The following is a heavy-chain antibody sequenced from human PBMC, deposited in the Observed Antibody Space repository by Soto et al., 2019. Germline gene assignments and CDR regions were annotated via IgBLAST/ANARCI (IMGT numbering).Heavy chain of an antibody. Sequence: QVQLVQSGAEVKKPWSSVKVSCKASVCTFSSYAIRWVRQAPGQGLEWMGGLITIFGTANDAQKFQGGVTITADEPTSTADTELSSLRSEDTAVYYCASGDYDFWRGPGGGMDVWGQGTTVTVSS. V-gene: IGHV1-69*12. CDR1: VCTFSSYA. D-gene: IGHD3-3*01. CDR2: LITIFGTA. J-gene: IGHJ6*02. CDR3: ASGDYDFWRGPGGGMDV.